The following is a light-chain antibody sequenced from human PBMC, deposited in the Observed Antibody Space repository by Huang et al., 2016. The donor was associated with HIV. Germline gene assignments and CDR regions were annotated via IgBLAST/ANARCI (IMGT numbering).Light chain of an antibody. Sequence: DIQMTQSPSTLSASVGDRVTITCRASQRIGTWLAWYQQKPGKAPNLLIYKASSLESGFPSRFSGSGSGTEFTLTISSLQPDDFATYYCQQYNSYSRTFGQGTKLEIK. CDR3: QQYNSYSRT. CDR1: QRIGTW. J-gene: IGKJ2*01. V-gene: IGKV1-5*03. CDR2: KAS.